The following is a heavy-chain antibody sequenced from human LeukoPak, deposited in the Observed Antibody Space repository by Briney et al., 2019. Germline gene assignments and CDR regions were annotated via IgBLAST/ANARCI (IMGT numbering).Heavy chain of an antibody. V-gene: IGHV4-30-4*08. J-gene: IGHJ4*02. CDR1: GGSINSGDYY. CDR2: IYYSGST. Sequence: SQTLSLTCTVSGGSINSGDYYWSWIRQPPGKGLEWIGYIYYSGSTYYNPSLRSRVTISVDTSKNQFSLKLSSVTAADTAVYYCARDSGSYCFNWGQGTLVTVSS. CDR3: ARDSGSYCFN. D-gene: IGHD1-26*01.